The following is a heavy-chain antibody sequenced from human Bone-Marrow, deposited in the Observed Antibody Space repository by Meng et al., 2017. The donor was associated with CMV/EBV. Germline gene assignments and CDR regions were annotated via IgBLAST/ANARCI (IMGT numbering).Heavy chain of an antibody. CDR1: GYTFSSYY. V-gene: IGHV1-46*01. D-gene: IGHD6-19*01. CDR2: INPSGGTT. J-gene: IGHJ5*02. CDR3: ARSHVAGYSSAS. Sequence: ASVKVSCKASGYTFSSYYIHWVRQAPGQGLEWMGIINPSGGTTSYAQKFQGRVTMTRDTSTSTVYMELSSLRSEDTAVYYCARSHVAGYSSASWGQGTLVTVSS.